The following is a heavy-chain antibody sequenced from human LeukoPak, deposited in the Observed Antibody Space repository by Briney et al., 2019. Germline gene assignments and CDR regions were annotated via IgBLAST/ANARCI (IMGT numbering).Heavy chain of an antibody. CDR3: ARDGSVLWRGYHSISYNYYMDV. CDR2: IYPGDSDT. CDR1: GYSFTTYW. D-gene: IGHD3-3*01. Sequence: GESLKISCKGYGYSFTTYWIGWVRQMPGKGLEWMGIIYPGDSDTRYSPSFQGQVTISADKSISTAYLQWSSLRPEDTAVYFCARDGSVLWRGYHSISYNYYMDVWGEGTTVTVSS. V-gene: IGHV5-51*01. J-gene: IGHJ6*03.